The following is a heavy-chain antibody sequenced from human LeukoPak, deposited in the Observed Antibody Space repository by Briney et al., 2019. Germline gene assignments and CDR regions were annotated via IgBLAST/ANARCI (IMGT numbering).Heavy chain of an antibody. CDR2: INHNGST. V-gene: IGHV4-34*01. CDR1: GGSFSGYI. J-gene: IGHJ4*02. Sequence: SETLSLTCAVYGGSFSGYIWGWIRQPPGKGLEWIGEINHNGSTNYNPSLKSRVTISVDTSKNQFSLKLSSVTAADTAVYYCARGSAYSSGWYYWGQGTLVTVSS. CDR3: ARGSAYSSGWYY. D-gene: IGHD6-19*01.